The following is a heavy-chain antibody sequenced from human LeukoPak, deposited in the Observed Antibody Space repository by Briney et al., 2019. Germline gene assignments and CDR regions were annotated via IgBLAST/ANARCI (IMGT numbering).Heavy chain of an antibody. CDR1: GFTFSDYY. V-gene: IGHV3-11*04. CDR2: ISSSGSTI. CDR3: AKDEAPDYGDSLDYFDY. Sequence: GGSLRLSCAASGFTFSDYYMSWIRQAPGKGLEWVSYISSSGSTIYYADSVKGRFTISRDNSKNTLYLQMNSLRAEDTAVYYCAKDEAPDYGDSLDYFDYWGQGTLVTVSS. J-gene: IGHJ4*02. D-gene: IGHD4-17*01.